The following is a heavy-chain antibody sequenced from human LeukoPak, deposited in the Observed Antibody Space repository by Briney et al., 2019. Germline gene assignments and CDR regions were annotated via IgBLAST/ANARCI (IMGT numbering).Heavy chain of an antibody. Sequence: GGSLRLSCAASGFTFDDYGMSWVRQAPGKGLEWVSGINWNGGSTGYADSVKGRFTISRDNAKNSLYLQMNSLRAEDTALYYCARDDYGGNSEGDAFDIWGQGTMVTVSS. D-gene: IGHD4-23*01. J-gene: IGHJ3*02. CDR2: INWNGGST. CDR1: GFTFDDYG. V-gene: IGHV3-20*04. CDR3: ARDDYGGNSEGDAFDI.